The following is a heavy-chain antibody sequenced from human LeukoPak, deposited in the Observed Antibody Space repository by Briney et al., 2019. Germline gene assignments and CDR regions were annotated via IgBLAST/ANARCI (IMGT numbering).Heavy chain of an antibody. V-gene: IGHV3-7*01. J-gene: IGHJ3*02. CDR3: ARKRPQRLVSGDAFDI. CDR1: GFTFSSYW. D-gene: IGHD6-13*01. Sequence: PGGSLRLSCAASGFTFSSYWMSWVRQAPGKGLEWVANIKQDGSEKYYVDSVKGRFTISRDNAKNSLYLQMNSLRAEDTAVYYCARKRPQRLVSGDAFDIWGQGTMVTVSS. CDR2: IKQDGSEK.